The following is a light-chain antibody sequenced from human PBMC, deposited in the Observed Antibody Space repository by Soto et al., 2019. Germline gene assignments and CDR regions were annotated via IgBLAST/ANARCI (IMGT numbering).Light chain of an antibody. CDR2: DAS. CDR3: QQYNSYTWT. CDR1: QSISSW. Sequence: ENHLTQSHVTLSEPLQKRATTTFRASQSISSWLAWYQQKPGKAPKLLTYDASSLESGVPSRFSGSGSGTEFTLTISSLQPDDFATYYCQQYNSYTWTFGQGTKVDIK. J-gene: IGKJ1*01. V-gene: IGKV1-5*01.